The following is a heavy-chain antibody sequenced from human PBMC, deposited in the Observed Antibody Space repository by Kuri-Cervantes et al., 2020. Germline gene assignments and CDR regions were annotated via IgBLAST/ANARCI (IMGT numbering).Heavy chain of an antibody. CDR3: ARARGRGFTNGGYYFDY. J-gene: IGHJ4*02. D-gene: IGHD2-8*01. CDR1: GFTFSSYA. Sequence: GSLRLSCAASGFTFSSYAMSWVRQAPGKGLEWIGEINHSGSTNYNPSLKSRVTIAVDTSKSQFSLELTSMTAADTAIYYCARARGRGFTNGGYYFDYWGQGSLVTVSS. V-gene: IGHV4-34*01. CDR2: INHSGST.